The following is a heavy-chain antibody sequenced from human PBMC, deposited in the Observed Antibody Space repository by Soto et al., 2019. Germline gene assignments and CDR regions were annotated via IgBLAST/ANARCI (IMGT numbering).Heavy chain of an antibody. CDR3: ARAVAYCGGDCPFDI. J-gene: IGHJ3*02. CDR1: GGPISSYY. CDR2: IYYSGST. V-gene: IGHV4-59*01. D-gene: IGHD2-21*02. Sequence: SETLSLTCTVSGGPISSYYWSWIRQPPGKGLEWIGYIYYSGSTNYNPSLKSRVTISVDTSKNQFSLKLSSVTAADTAVYYCARAVAYCGGDCPFDIWGQGTMVTVSS.